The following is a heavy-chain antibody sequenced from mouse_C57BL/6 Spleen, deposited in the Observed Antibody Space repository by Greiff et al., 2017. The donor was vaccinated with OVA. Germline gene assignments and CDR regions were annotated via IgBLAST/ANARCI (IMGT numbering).Heavy chain of an antibody. CDR1: GFTFSSYA. D-gene: IGHD2-1*01. V-gene: IGHV5-4*01. Sequence: EVKLEESGGGLVKPGGSLKLSCAASGFTFSSYAMSWVRQTPEKRLEWVATISDGGSYTYYPDNVKGRFTISRDNAKNNLYLQMSHLKSEDTAMYYCARDWDLYLFAYWGQGTLVTVSA. J-gene: IGHJ3*01. CDR2: ISDGGSYT. CDR3: ARDWDLYLFAY.